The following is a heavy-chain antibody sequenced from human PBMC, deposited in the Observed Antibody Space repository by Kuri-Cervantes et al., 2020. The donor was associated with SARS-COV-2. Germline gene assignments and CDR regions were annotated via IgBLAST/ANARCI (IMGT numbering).Heavy chain of an antibody. CDR3: ARDSKSGYYMRGGGAFDI. CDR1: GFTFSSYG. CDR2: IRYDGSNK. V-gene: IGHV3-30*02. Sequence: GESLKISCAASGFTFSSYGMHWVRQAPGKGLEWVAFIRYDGSNKYYADSVKGRFTISRDNSKNTLYLQMNSLRAEDTAVYYCARDSKSGYYMRGGGAFDIWGQGTMVTVSS. J-gene: IGHJ3*02. D-gene: IGHD3-3*01.